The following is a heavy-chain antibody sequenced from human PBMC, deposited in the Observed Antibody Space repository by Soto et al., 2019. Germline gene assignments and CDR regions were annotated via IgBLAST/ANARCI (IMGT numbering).Heavy chain of an antibody. CDR3: ARTKSKYNWNYSLYYGMDV. V-gene: IGHV3-30-3*01. D-gene: IGHD1-7*01. Sequence: GGSLRLSCAASGFTFSSYAMHWVRQAPGKGLEWVAVISYDGSNKYYADSVKGRFTISRDNSKNTLYLQMNSLRAEDTAVYYCARTKSKYNWNYSLYYGMDVWGQGTTVTVSS. CDR2: ISYDGSNK. CDR1: GFTFSSYA. J-gene: IGHJ6*02.